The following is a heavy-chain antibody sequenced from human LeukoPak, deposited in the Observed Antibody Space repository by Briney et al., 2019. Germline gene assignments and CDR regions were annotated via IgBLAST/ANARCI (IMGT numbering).Heavy chain of an antibody. CDR2: ISAYNGNT. CDR1: GYTFTSYG. V-gene: IGHV1-18*01. CDR3: ARDYCDSSGYWGLTYYYGMDV. Sequence: ASVKVSCKASGYTFTSYGISWVRQAPGQGLEWMGWISAYNGNTNYAQKLQGRVTMTTDTSTSTAYMELRSLRSDDTAVYYCARDYCDSSGYWGLTYYYGMDVWGQGTTVTVSS. D-gene: IGHD3-22*01. J-gene: IGHJ6*02.